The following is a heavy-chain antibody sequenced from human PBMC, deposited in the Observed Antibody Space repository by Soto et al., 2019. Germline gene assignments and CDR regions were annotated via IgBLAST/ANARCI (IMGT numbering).Heavy chain of an antibody. CDR3: AREATYSGRYSNWFDP. V-gene: IGHV3-11*01. D-gene: IGHD1-26*01. CDR1: GFTFSDYY. Sequence: PGGSLRLSCAASGFTFSDYYMSWIRQAPGKELEWVSYISSSGSTIYYADSVKGRFTISRDNAKNSLYLQMNSLRAEDTAVYYCAREATYSGRYSNWFDPWGQGTLVTVAS. CDR2: ISSSGSTI. J-gene: IGHJ5*02.